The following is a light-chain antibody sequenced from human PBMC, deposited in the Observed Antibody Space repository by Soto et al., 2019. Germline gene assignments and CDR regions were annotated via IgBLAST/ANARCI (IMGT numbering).Light chain of an antibody. CDR2: GAS. CDR3: QQYGSSPPWT. J-gene: IGKJ1*01. Sequence: EIVLTQSPGPLSLFPGERATLSCRARQRVSSSHLACHQQKPGQAPRLLIYGASRTATGIPDRFNGSGSGTDFTLTISRLEPEDFAVYYCQQYGSSPPWTFGQGTKVDIK. V-gene: IGKV3-20*01. CDR1: QRVSSSH.